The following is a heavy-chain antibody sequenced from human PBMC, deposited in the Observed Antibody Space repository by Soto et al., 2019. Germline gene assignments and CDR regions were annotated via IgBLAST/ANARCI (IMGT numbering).Heavy chain of an antibody. CDR1: GYTFSSLD. J-gene: IGHJ4*02. CDR2: MSSNSGNT. D-gene: IGHD3-16*01. V-gene: IGHV1-8*01. Sequence: QVQLVQSGAEVKKPGASVKVSCKASGYTFSSLDINWMRQAPGQGLEWMGWMSSNSGNTGYAQKFQGRVTMTRDTSISKAYMELSGLTYDDPAIYYCARGVEGGCDYWGQGTLVTVSS. CDR3: ARGVEGGCDY.